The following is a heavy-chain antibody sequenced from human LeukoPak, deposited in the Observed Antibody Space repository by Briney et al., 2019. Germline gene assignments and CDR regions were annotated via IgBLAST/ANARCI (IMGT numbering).Heavy chain of an antibody. CDR1: GFTFSSYS. D-gene: IGHD3-10*01. Sequence: PGGSLRLSCAASGFTFSSYSMNWVRQAPGKGLEWVSSISSSSYIYYADSVKGRFTISRDNSKNTLYLQMNSLRAEDTAVYYCARRFGELVDYWGQGTLVTVSS. CDR3: ARRFGELVDY. V-gene: IGHV3-21*01. CDR2: ISSSSYI. J-gene: IGHJ4*02.